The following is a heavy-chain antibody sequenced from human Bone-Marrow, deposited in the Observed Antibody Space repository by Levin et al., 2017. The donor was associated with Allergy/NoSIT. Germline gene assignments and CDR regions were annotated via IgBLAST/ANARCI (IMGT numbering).Heavy chain of an antibody. D-gene: IGHD1-1*01. CDR1: GGSVSSSSYY. V-gene: IGHV4-39*01. J-gene: IGHJ4*02. CDR2: ICYSGST. CDR3: ARQPRTTPTPYFDY. Sequence: SETLSLTCTVSGGSVSSSSYYWGWIRQPPGRGLEWIGNICYSGSTYSNTSLKSRVSISVDASKNQFSLKLSSVTAADTAVYYCARQPRTTPTPYFDYWGQGILVTVSS.